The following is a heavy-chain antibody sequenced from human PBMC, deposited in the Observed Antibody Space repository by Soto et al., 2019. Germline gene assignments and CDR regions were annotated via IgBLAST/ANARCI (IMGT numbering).Heavy chain of an antibody. CDR3: ARDLSGTCLDI. J-gene: IGHJ6*02. D-gene: IGHD1-26*01. CDR1: GDSIGRFY. V-gene: IGHV4-4*07. Sequence: QLQLHASGPGLVKPSETLSLTCNVSGDSIGRFYWSWIGQSAGNGLEWIGRVYSTGEVTYNPALKYRGTISLDRSNNHVSLEMNSVTAADTSVYFCARDLSGTCLDIWGRGNRVSVSS. CDR2: VYSTGEV.